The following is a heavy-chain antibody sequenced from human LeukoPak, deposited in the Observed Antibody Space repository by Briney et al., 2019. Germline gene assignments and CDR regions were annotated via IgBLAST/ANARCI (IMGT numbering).Heavy chain of an antibody. Sequence: SETLSLTCTVSGGSISSGSYYWSWIRQPAGKGLEWIGRIYTSGSTNYNPSLKSRVTISVDTSKNQFSLKLSSVTAADTAVYYCARHIRDYYDSNWFDPWGQGTLVTVSS. CDR1: GGSISSGSYY. CDR2: IYTSGST. V-gene: IGHV4-61*02. CDR3: ARHIRDYYDSNWFDP. J-gene: IGHJ5*02. D-gene: IGHD3-22*01.